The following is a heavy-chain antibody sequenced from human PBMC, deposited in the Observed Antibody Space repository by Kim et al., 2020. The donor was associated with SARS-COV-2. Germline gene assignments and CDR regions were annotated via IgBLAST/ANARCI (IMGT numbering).Heavy chain of an antibody. V-gene: IGHV3-30-3*01. Sequence: GGSLRLSCAASGFTFSSYAMHWVRQAPGKGLEWVAVISYDGSNKYYADSVKGRFTISRDNSKNTLYLQMNSLRAEDTAVYYCARVSRRRQWLFMGCFDY. J-gene: IGHJ4*03. CDR1: GFTFSSYA. CDR2: ISYDGSNK. CDR3: ARVSRRRQWLFMGCFDY. D-gene: IGHD6-19*01.